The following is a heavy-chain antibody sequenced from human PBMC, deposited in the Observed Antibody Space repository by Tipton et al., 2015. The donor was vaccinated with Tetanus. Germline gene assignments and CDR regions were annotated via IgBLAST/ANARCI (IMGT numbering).Heavy chain of an antibody. V-gene: IGHV4-39*02. CDR1: GDSMSSSDYY. D-gene: IGHD5/OR15-5a*01. J-gene: IGHJ4*02. CDR2: ISSSGRT. Sequence: TLSLICSVSGDSMSSSDYYWDWIRQPPGKGLEWIGSISSSGRTYYNPSLKSRVTMSVDTSKKRFSLRLGSAIAADTAIYYCARLREIVSRSGWALDYWGQGALVTVSS. CDR3: ARLREIVSRSGWALDY.